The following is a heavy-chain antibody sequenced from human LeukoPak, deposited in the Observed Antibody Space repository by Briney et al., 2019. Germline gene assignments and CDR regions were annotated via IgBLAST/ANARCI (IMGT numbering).Heavy chain of an antibody. V-gene: IGHV1-2*02. D-gene: IGHD2-2*01. CDR2: INPNSGGT. Sequence: ASVKVSCKASGYTFTGYYMHWVRQAPGQGLEWMGWINPNSGGTNYAQKFQGRVTVTRDTSISTAYMELSRLRSDDTAVYYCARAGCSSTSCYWDDNWFDPWGQGTLVTVSS. CDR1: GYTFTGYY. J-gene: IGHJ5*02. CDR3: ARAGCSSTSCYWDDNWFDP.